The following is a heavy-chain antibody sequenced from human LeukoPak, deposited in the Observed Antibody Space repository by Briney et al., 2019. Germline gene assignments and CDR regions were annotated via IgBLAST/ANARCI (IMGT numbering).Heavy chain of an antibody. J-gene: IGHJ4*02. CDR3: ARGRDYFDY. CDR1: GYTFSSYA. Sequence: SCKASGYTFSSYAMHWVRQAPGKGLEWVAVISYDGSNKYYADSVKGRFTISRDNSKNTLYLQMNSLRTEDTAVYYCARGRDYFDYWGQGTLVTVSS. CDR2: ISYDGSNK. V-gene: IGHV3-30-3*01.